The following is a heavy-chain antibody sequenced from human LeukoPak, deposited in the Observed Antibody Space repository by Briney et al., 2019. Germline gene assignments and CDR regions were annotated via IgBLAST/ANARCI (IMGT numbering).Heavy chain of an antibody. CDR3: ARDRFGPTEN. D-gene: IGHD3-10*01. CDR2: IRYDETEK. J-gene: IGHJ4*02. CDR1: GFTFNTYG. Sequence: PGGSLRLSCAASGFTFNTYGMHWVRQAPGKGLEWVAVIRYDETEKYYSDSVKGRFTISRDNSQNTLYLQMNSLRVEDTAVYYCARDRFGPTENWGQGTLVTVSS. V-gene: IGHV3-33*01.